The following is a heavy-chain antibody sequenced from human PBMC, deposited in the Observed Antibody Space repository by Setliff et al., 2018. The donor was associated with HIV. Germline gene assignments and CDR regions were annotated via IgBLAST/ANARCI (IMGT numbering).Heavy chain of an antibody. CDR2: ISGSGGST. Sequence: GSLRLSCAASGFTFSSYAMSWVRQAPGKGLEWVSAISGSGGSTYYADSVKGRFTISRDNSKNTLYLQMNSLRAEDTAVYYCAKCSAGWLLSYMDVWGKGTTVTVSS. J-gene: IGHJ6*03. V-gene: IGHV3-23*01. CDR3: AKCSAGWLLSYMDV. CDR1: GFTFSSYA. D-gene: IGHD3-3*01.